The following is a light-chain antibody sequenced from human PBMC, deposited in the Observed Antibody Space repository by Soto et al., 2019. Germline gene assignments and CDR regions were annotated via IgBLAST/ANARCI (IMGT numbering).Light chain of an antibody. J-gene: IGKJ1*01. CDR3: LQYNTSSPWT. CDR2: DAS. CDR1: QSISSW. Sequence: DIQMTQSPSTLPASVGDRVTITCRASQSISSWLAWYQQKPGKAPKLLIYDASRLESGVPSRFSGGKSGTEFTLTISSLQPDDFATYYCLQYNTSSPWTFGQGTKVEIK. V-gene: IGKV1-5*01.